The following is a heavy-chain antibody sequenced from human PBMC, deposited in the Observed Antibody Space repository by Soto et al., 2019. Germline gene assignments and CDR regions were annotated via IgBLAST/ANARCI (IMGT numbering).Heavy chain of an antibody. D-gene: IGHD4-17*01. CDR3: ARNVPVTPLGY. J-gene: IGHJ4*02. Sequence: EVQLVESGGDLVQPGGSLRLSCAASGVTVSNNFMSWVRKAPGKGLEWVSIIYSGGGTQYADSVKGRFTISRDNYKNTVYLQMNSLRVEDTAVYYCARNVPVTPLGYWGQGTLVTVSS. V-gene: IGHV3-66*01. CDR1: GVTVSNNF. CDR2: IYSGGGT.